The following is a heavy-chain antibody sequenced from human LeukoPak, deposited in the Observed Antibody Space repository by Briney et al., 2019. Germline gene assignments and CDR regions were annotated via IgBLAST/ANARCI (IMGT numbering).Heavy chain of an antibody. D-gene: IGHD1-14*01. CDR1: GFTFSRDA. J-gene: IGHJ6*03. V-gene: IGHV3-33*01. CDR3: ARDVTTLNYMDV. CDR2: IWYDGGNK. Sequence: PGRSLRLSCAASGFTFSRDAMHWVRQAPGKGLEWVAVIWYDGGNKYYADSVKGRFTISRDNSKNTLYLHTNSLRAEDTAVYYCARDVTTLNYMDVWGRGTTVTVSS.